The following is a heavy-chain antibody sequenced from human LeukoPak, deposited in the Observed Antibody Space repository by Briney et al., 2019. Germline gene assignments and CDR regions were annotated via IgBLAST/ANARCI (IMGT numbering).Heavy chain of an antibody. D-gene: IGHD7-27*01. CDR3: ARTGGGLANWGSSGAFDI. CDR1: GFTFSNHD. J-gene: IGHJ3*02. V-gene: IGHV3-13*01. Sequence: PGGSLRLSCAASGFTFSNHDMHWVRQATGKGLEWVSSIGTVGDTYYSDSVKGRFTISRENAKNSWNLQMSSLRAGDTAVYYCARTGGGLANWGSSGAFDIWGQGTMVTVSS. CDR2: IGTVGDT.